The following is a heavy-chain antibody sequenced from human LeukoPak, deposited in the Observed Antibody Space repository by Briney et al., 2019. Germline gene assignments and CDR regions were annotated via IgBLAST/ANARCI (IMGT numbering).Heavy chain of an antibody. J-gene: IGHJ4*02. D-gene: IGHD2-15*01. Sequence: SETLSLTCEVSDDSISTNSIWAGIRQPPGRGWRWIGIIFHIGSTYYNPSFKGGVTISVDTSKNQFSLKVSSVAAADTAVYYCARDGRSGRGYYYWGQGILVTVSS. CDR1: DDSISTNSI. CDR2: IFHIGST. CDR3: ARDGRSGRGYYY. V-gene: IGHV4-38-2*02.